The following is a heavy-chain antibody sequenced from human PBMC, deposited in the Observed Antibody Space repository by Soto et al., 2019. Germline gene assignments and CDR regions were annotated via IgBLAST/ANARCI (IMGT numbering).Heavy chain of an antibody. D-gene: IGHD3-16*01. CDR2: IKQGGNEK. CDR3: VGALTYEVPYYYYGMDV. Sequence: GGSLSLSCAASGFSFSTYLMSWVRQAPGKGLEWVANIKQGGNEKFYVDSVKGRFTISRDNDKKSLYLQMDSLRVEDTAVYYCVGALTYEVPYYYYGMDVGGQGTTVTVSS. CDR1: GFSFSTYL. J-gene: IGHJ6*02. V-gene: IGHV3-7*01.